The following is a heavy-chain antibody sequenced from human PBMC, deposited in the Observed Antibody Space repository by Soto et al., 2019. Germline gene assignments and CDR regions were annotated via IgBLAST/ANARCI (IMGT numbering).Heavy chain of an antibody. V-gene: IGHV1-8*01. CDR1: VYKFTSYD. CDR2: LNPNSGNT. J-gene: IGHJ4*02. CDR3: AGEVTGYSSS. Sequence: QVQLVQSGAEVKKPGASVKVSCKASVYKFTSYDINWVRQDTGQGLEWMGWLNPNSGNTGHAQKFQGRVSMTRNTSISIAYMGLSGLRSEYTAVYYCAGEVTGYSSSWGQGTLVTVSS. D-gene: IGHD6-13*01.